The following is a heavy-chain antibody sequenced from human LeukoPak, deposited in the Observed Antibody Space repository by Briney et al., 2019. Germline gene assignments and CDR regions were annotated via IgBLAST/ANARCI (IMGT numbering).Heavy chain of an antibody. V-gene: IGHV3-74*01. D-gene: IGHD6-19*01. Sequence: GGSLRLSCAASGFTFSSYWMHWVRQAPGKGLVWVSRINSDGSSTSCADSVKGRFTISRDNAKNTLYLQMNSLRAEDTAVYYCATYSSGWYQRSTDAFDIWGQGTMVTVSS. J-gene: IGHJ3*02. CDR2: INSDGSST. CDR1: GFTFSSYW. CDR3: ATYSSGWYQRSTDAFDI.